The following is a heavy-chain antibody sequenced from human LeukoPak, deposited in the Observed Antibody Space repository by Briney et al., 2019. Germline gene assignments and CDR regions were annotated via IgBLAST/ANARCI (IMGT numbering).Heavy chain of an antibody. D-gene: IGHD3-22*01. J-gene: IGHJ3*02. V-gene: IGHV5-51*01. CDR2: IYPGDSDT. CDR1: GYSFTSYW. CDR3: ARSPQMYYYDSSGYLGDAFDI. Sequence: GESLKISCKGSGYSFTSYWIGWVRQMPGKGLEWMGIIYPGDSDTRYSPSFQGQVTISADKSISTAYLQWSSLKASDTAMYYCARSPQMYYYDSSGYLGDAFDIWGQGTMVTVSS.